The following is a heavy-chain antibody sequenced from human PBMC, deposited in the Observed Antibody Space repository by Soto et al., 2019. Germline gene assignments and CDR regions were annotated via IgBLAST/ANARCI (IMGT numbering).Heavy chain of an antibody. D-gene: IGHD6-13*01. J-gene: IGHJ6*02. CDR1: GFTFSSYS. CDR2: ISSSSSTI. CDR3: ASMAAAFYYYGMDV. V-gene: IGHV3-48*01. Sequence: RGSLRLSCAASGFTFSSYSMNWVRQAPGKGLEWVSYISSSSSTIYYADSVKGRFTISRDNAKNSLYLQMNSLRAEDTAVYYCASMAAAFYYYGMDVWGQGTTVTVSS.